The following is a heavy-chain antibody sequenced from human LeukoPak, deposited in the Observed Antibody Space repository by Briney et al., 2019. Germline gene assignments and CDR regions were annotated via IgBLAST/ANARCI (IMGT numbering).Heavy chain of an antibody. CDR1: GYSISSGYY. Sequence: PSETLSLTCTVSGYSISSGYYWGWIRQPPGKGLEWVGSIYYSGSTYYNPSLKSRVTISVDTSKNQFSLKLSSVTAAYTAVYYCARAVGQWLSLGPSRFDYWGQGTLVTVSS. D-gene: IGHD6-19*01. CDR2: IYYSGST. J-gene: IGHJ4*02. V-gene: IGHV4-38-2*02. CDR3: ARAVGQWLSLGPSRFDY.